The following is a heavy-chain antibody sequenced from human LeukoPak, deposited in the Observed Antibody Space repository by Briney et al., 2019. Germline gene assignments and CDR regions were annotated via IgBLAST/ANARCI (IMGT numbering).Heavy chain of an antibody. D-gene: IGHD3-22*01. CDR1: GGSFSGYY. V-gene: IGHV4-34*01. J-gene: IGHJ3*02. CDR2: INHSGST. Sequence: SETLSLTCAVYGGSFSGYYWSWIRQPPGKGLEWIGEINHSGSTNYNPSLKSRVTISVDKSKNQFSLKLSSVTAADTAVYYCATPHYYDSSGYYLYAFDIWGQGTMVTVSS. CDR3: ATPHYYDSSGYYLYAFDI.